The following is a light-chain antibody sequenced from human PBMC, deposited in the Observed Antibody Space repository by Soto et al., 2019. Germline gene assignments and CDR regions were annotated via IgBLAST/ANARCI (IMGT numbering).Light chain of an antibody. CDR2: AAS. CDR3: LQDYPYPWT. J-gene: IGKJ1*01. CDR1: QVIRND. V-gene: IGKV1-6*01. Sequence: AIQMTQSPSSLSASVGDRVTITCRARQVIRNDLGWYQQKPGKAPNILIYAASSLQRGVPSRFSGSGSGTDFTLTITSLQPEDFATYYCLQDYPYPWTFGQGTKVEVK.